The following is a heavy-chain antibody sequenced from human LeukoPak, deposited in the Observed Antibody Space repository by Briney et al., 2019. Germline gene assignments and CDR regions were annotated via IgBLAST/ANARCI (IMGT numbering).Heavy chain of an antibody. CDR3: AREGSSGWYRRYWFDP. V-gene: IGHV4-4*02. CDR1: GGSISSGNW. CDR2: IYHSGST. D-gene: IGHD6-19*01. J-gene: IGHJ5*02. Sequence: SGTLSLTCAVSGGSISSGNWWSWVRQPPGKGLEWIGEIYHSGSTNYNPSLKSRVTISVDKSKNQFPLKLSSVTAADTAVYYCAREGSSGWYRRYWFDPWGQGTLVTVSS.